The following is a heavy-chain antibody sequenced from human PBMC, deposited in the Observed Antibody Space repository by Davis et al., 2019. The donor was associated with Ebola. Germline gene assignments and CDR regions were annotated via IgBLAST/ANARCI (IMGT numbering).Heavy chain of an antibody. Sequence: GESLKISCAASGFTFSSYSMNWVRQAPGKGLEWVSYISSSSSTIYYADSVKGRFTISRDKSKKTVFLQMNSLSPEDTAMYYCARDSGYRTGWFDHWGQGTLVTVS. V-gene: IGHV3-48*01. CDR2: ISSSSSTI. J-gene: IGHJ5*02. CDR1: GFTFSSYS. D-gene: IGHD6-13*01. CDR3: ARDSGYRTGWFDH.